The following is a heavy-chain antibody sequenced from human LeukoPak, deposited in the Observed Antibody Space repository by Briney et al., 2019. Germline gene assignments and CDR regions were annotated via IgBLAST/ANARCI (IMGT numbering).Heavy chain of an antibody. CDR1: GYTFTTYD. J-gene: IGHJ4*02. CDR3: ARDPSDRSVAEFFFEY. Sequence: ASVKVSCKTSGYTFTTYDINWVRQAPGQGLEWMGRISAYNGYTNYGQKLQGRVTMTTDTSTNTAYMELRSLRSEDTALYYCARDPSDRSVAEFFFEYWGQGTLVAVSS. CDR2: ISAYNGYT. V-gene: IGHV1-18*01.